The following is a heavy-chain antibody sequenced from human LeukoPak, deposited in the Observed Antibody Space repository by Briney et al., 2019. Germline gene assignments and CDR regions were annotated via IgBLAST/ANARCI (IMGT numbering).Heavy chain of an antibody. CDR3: AKGDEVDY. Sequence: ASVKVSCKASGGTFSSYAISWVRQAPGQGLEWMGIINPSGGSTSYAQKFQGRVTMTRDTSTSTVYMELSSLRAEDTAVYYCAKGDEVDYWGQGTLVTVSS. D-gene: IGHD3-16*01. CDR2: INPSGGST. J-gene: IGHJ4*02. CDR1: GGTFSSYA. V-gene: IGHV1-46*01.